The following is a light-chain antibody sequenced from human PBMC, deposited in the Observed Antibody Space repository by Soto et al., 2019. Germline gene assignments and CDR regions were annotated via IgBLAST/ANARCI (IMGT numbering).Light chain of an antibody. Sequence: DIQMTQSPSSVSASVGDTVTITCRASHYIDRWLAWYQQKPGKAPKLLIYDASRLRSGVPSTFSGTGSGTDFTLTITDLQPEDFATYYCQQAYSLPITFCQGTRLEIK. J-gene: IGKJ5*01. CDR2: DAS. CDR3: QQAYSLPIT. CDR1: HYIDRW. V-gene: IGKV1-12*01.